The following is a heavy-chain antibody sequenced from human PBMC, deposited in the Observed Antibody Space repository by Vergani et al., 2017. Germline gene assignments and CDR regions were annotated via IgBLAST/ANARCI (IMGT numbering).Heavy chain of an antibody. J-gene: IGHJ5*02. D-gene: IGHD3-22*01. Sequence: QVQLVQSGAEVKKPGSSVKVSCKASGGTFSSYAISWVRQAPGQGLEWMGGIIPIFGTANYAQKFQGRVTITPDESTSTAYMELSSLRSEDTAVYYCARRTYYYDSSGYDADWFDPWGQGTLVTVSS. V-gene: IGHV1-69*01. CDR3: ARRTYYYDSSGYDADWFDP. CDR2: IIPIFGTA. CDR1: GGTFSSYA.